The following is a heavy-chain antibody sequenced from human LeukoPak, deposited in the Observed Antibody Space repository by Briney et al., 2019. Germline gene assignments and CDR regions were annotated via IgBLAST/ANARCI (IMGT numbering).Heavy chain of an antibody. CDR3: ARDGQSKNYYYYYYMDV. Sequence: SETLSLTCTVSGGSISSYYWSWLRQPAGKGLEWIGRIYTSGSTNYSPSLKSRVTMSVDTSKNQFSLKLSSVTAADTAVYYCARDGQSKNYYYYYYMDVWGKGTTVTVSS. CDR2: IYTSGST. CDR1: GGSISSYY. J-gene: IGHJ6*03. V-gene: IGHV4-4*07.